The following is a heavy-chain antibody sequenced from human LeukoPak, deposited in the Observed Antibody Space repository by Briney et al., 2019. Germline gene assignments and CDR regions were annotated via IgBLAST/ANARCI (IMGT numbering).Heavy chain of an antibody. V-gene: IGHV4-39*01. CDR2: IYYSGST. Sequence: PSETLSLTCTVSGGSISSSSYYWGWIRQPPGKGLEWIGSIYYSGSTYYNPSLKSRVTISVDTSKNQFSLKLGSVTAADKAVYYCARYSGSYIDYWGQGTLVTVSS. CDR3: ARYSGSYIDY. D-gene: IGHD1-26*01. CDR1: GGSISSSSYY. J-gene: IGHJ4*02.